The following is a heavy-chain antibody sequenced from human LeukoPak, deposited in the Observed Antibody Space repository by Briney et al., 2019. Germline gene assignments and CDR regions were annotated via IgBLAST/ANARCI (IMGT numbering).Heavy chain of an antibody. Sequence: SETLSLTCAVYGVSFSGYYWSWIRQPPGKGLEWIGEINHSGSTNYNPSLKSRVTISVDTSKNQFSLKLSSVTAADTAVYYCARGWSWYYGMGVWGQGTTVTVSS. V-gene: IGHV4-34*01. CDR3: ARGWSWYYGMGV. CDR2: INHSGST. D-gene: IGHD1-26*01. J-gene: IGHJ6*02. CDR1: GVSFSGYY.